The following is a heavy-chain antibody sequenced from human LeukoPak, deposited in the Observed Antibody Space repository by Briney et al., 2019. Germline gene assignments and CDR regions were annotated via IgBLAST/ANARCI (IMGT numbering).Heavy chain of an antibody. CDR3: ARVGYSSPSQSPIDY. V-gene: IGHV1-2*02. CDR2: INPNSGGT. D-gene: IGHD6-6*01. Sequence: GASVKVSCKASGYTFTSYYMHWVRQAPGQGLEWMGWINPNSGGTNYAQKFQGRVTMTRDTSISTAYMELSRLRSDDTAVYYCARVGYSSPSQSPIDYWGQGTLVTVSS. J-gene: IGHJ4*02. CDR1: GYTFTSYY.